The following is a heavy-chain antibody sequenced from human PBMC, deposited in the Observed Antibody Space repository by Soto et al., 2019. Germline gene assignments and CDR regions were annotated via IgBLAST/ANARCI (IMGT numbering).Heavy chain of an antibody. J-gene: IGHJ4*02. CDR3: ARDLSKIAALGGNDY. CDR2: ISAYNGNT. Sequence: ASVKVSCKASGYTFTSYGISWVRQAPGQGLEWMGWISAYNGNTNYAQKLQGRVTMTTDTSTSTAYMELRSLRSDETAVYYCARDLSKIAALGGNDYWGQGTLVTVSS. CDR1: GYTFTSYG. V-gene: IGHV1-18*01. D-gene: IGHD6-6*01.